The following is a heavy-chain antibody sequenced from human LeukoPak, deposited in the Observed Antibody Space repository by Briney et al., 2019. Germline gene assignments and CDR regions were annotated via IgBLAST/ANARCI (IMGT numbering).Heavy chain of an antibody. D-gene: IGHD3-22*01. CDR3: TRGSIAYYYMDV. J-gene: IGHJ6*03. CDR2: IYYSGST. Sequence: SETLSLTCTVSGFSISSYYWSRLRQPPGQGLEWIGNIYYSGSTSYNPSLKSRVTIPVDTSKNQFSLKLSSVTAADTAVYYCTRGSIAYYYMDVWGKGTTVTISS. CDR1: GFSISSYY. V-gene: IGHV4-59*01.